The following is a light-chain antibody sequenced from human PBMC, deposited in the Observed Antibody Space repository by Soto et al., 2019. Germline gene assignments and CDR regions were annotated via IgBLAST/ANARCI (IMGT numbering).Light chain of an antibody. CDR2: DAS. Sequence: IVLTQSPATLSLSPGEIATLSCRASQSVSNYVAWYQQKPCQAPRLLIYDASTRATGIPGGFEGSGCGTDFPLTISSLEPEDFAIYYCQQRSSWPTFGPGTKVDIK. CDR1: QSVSNY. CDR3: QQRSSWPT. V-gene: IGKV3-11*01. J-gene: IGKJ3*01.